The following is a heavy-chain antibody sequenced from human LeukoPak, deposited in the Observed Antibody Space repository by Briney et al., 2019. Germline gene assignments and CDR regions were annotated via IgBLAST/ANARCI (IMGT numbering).Heavy chain of an antibody. D-gene: IGHD2/OR15-2a*01. CDR3: ARCLLEYPHDYYYYMDV. Sequence: GASVKVSCKASGGTFSSYAISWVRQAPGQGLEWMGGIIPIFGTANYAQKFQGRVTITTDESTSTAYMELSSLRSEDTAVYYCARCLLEYPHDYYYYMDVWGKGTTVTVSS. CDR1: GGTFSSYA. J-gene: IGHJ6*03. V-gene: IGHV1-69*05. CDR2: IIPIFGTA.